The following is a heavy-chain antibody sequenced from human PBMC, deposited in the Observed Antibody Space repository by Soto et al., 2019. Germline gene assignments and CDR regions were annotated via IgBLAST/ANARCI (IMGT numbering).Heavy chain of an antibody. Sequence: LSLTCAVYGGSFSGYYWSWIRQPPGKGLEWIGEINHSGSTNYNPSLKSRVTISVDTSKNQFSLKLSSVTAADTAVYYCARVYCGGDCYYFDYWGQGTLVTVSS. CDR2: INHSGST. V-gene: IGHV4-34*01. CDR1: GGSFSGYY. D-gene: IGHD2-21*02. J-gene: IGHJ4*02. CDR3: ARVYCGGDCYYFDY.